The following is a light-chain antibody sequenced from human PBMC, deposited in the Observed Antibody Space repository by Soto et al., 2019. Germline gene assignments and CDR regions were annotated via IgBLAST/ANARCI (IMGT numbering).Light chain of an antibody. CDR2: DAS. CDR1: QSISSW. V-gene: IGKV1-5*01. J-gene: IGKJ2*01. Sequence: DIQMTQSPSTLSASVGDRVTITCRASQSISSWLAWYQQKPGKAPKLLIYDASSLESGVPSRFSGSGSGTDITLTISSLQPDDFAPYYCQQYNSYPYTFGQGTKLEIK. CDR3: QQYNSYPYT.